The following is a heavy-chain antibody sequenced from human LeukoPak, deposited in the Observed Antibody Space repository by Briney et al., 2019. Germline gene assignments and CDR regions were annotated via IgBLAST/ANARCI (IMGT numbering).Heavy chain of an antibody. Sequence: PGGSLRLSCAASGFTFSSYWMSWVRQAPGKGLEWVANIKQDGSEKYYVDSVKGRFTISRDNAKNSLYLQMNSLRAEDTAVYYCAREVQDGRTPYYYYYYMDVWGKGTTVTVSS. D-gene: IGHD1-1*01. CDR2: IKQDGSEK. CDR3: AREVQDGRTPYYYYYYMDV. J-gene: IGHJ6*03. CDR1: GFTFSSYW. V-gene: IGHV3-7*01.